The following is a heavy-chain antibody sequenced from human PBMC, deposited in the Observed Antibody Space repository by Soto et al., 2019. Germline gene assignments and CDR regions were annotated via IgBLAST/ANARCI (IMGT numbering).Heavy chain of an antibody. CDR2: IRNDGSNK. J-gene: IGHJ4*02. D-gene: IGHD5-12*01. V-gene: IGHV3-30*02. CDR1: GFTFSSYG. Sequence: GGSLRLSCAASGFTFSSYGMHWVRQAPGKGLEWVALIRNDGSNKYYADSVKGRFTISRDNSKNTRSLQMNRLRAEDTAVYYWARDLGVAAIIFDYWGTGTLVTASS. CDR3: ARDLGVAAIIFDY.